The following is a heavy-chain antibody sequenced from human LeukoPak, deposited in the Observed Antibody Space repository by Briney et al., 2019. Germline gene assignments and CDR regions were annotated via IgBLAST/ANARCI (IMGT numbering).Heavy chain of an antibody. CDR3: ARVLPAGFIMVRERAFDI. CDR1: GYTFTGYY. J-gene: IGHJ3*02. D-gene: IGHD3-10*01. CDR2: INPNSGGT. V-gene: IGHV1-2*02. Sequence: ASVKVSCKASGYTFTGYYMHWVRQAPGQGLEWMGWINPNSGGTNYAQKFQGRVTMTRDTSISTAYTELSRLRSDDTAVYYCARVLPAGFIMVRERAFDIWGQGTMVTVSS.